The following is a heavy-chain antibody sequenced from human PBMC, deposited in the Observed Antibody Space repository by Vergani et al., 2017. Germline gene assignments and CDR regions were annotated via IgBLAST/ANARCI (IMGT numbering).Heavy chain of an antibody. V-gene: IGHV3-30*18. D-gene: IGHD3-16*01. CDR3: AKGGRGYYYMYV. CDR2: ISYDGSNK. J-gene: IGHJ6*03. Sequence: QVQLVESGGGVVQPGRSLRLSCAASGFTFSSYGMHWVRQAPGKGLERVAVISYDGSNKHYADSVKGRFTISRDKSKNTLYLQMNSLRAEDTAVYYCAKGGRGYYYMYVWGKGTTVTVSS. CDR1: GFTFSSYG.